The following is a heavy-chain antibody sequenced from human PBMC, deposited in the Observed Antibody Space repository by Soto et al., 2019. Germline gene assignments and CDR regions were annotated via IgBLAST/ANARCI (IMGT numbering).Heavy chain of an antibody. V-gene: IGHV1-3*01. CDR1: GYTFTSYA. Sequence: GASVKVSCKASGYTFTSYAMHWVRQAPGQRLEWMGWINAGNGNTKYSQKFQGRVTITRDTSASTAYMELSSLRSEDTAVYYCARDPMYCSGGSCYSIRNWFDPWGQGTLVTVSS. D-gene: IGHD2-15*01. CDR2: INAGNGNT. CDR3: ARDPMYCSGGSCYSIRNWFDP. J-gene: IGHJ5*02.